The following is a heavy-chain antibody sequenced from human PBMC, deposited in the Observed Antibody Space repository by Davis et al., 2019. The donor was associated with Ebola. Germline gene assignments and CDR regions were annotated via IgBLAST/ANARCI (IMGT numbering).Heavy chain of an antibody. V-gene: IGHV4-34*01. CDR2: INHSGST. CDR1: GGSFSGYY. D-gene: IGHD6-13*01. J-gene: IGHJ4*02. CDR3: ARVTIYSSSCFDY. Sequence: MPGGSLRLSCAVYGGSFSGYYWSWIRQPPGKGLEWIGEINHSGSTNYNPSLKSRVTISVDTSKNQFSLKLSSVTAADTAVYYCARVTIYSSSCFDYWGQGTLVTVSS.